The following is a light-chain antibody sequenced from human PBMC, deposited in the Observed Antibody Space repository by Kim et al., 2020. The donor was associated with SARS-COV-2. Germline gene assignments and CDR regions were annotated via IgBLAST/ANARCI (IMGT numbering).Light chain of an antibody. J-gene: IGLJ3*02. CDR2: STN. V-gene: IGLV8-61*01. CDR1: SGSVSTTYY. Sequence: GGTVTLTCGLSSGSVSTTYYTSWYQQTPGQAPRTLIHSTNSRSSGVPDRFSGSILGNKAALTITGAQADDESDYYCVLYLGSGTWVFGGGTKLTVL. CDR3: VLYLGSGTWV.